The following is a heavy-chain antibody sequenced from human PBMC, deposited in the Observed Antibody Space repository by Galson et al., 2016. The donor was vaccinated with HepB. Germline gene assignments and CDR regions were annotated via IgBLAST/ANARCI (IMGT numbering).Heavy chain of an antibody. D-gene: IGHD1-1*01. Sequence: SETLSLTCSVSGTSINSGGYYWSWIRQPPGRGLESIGTVYRGRTYYSPSLEGRVTISVGMSTDMLSLRLTSLTAADTAVYYCARAGLTTEASFDSWGQGTLVAVSS. J-gene: IGHJ4*02. CDR3: ARAGLTTEASFDS. CDR2: VYRGRT. CDR1: GTSINSGGYY. V-gene: IGHV4-39*01.